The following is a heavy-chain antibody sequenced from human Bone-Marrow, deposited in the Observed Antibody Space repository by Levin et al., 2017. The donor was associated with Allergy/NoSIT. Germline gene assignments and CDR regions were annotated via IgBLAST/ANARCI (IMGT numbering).Heavy chain of an antibody. D-gene: IGHD2-15*01. CDR2: ISYDGSNK. CDR1: GFTFSSYA. Sequence: GESLKISCAASGFTFSSYAMHWVRQAPGKGLEWVAVISYDGSNKYYADSVKGRFTISRDNSKNTLYLQMNSLRAEDTAVYYCARDRVGVAAKYFQHWGQGTLVTVSS. J-gene: IGHJ1*01. V-gene: IGHV3-30-3*01. CDR3: ARDRVGVAAKYFQH.